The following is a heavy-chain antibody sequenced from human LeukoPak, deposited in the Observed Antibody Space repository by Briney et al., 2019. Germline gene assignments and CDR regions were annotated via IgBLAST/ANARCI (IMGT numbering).Heavy chain of an antibody. J-gene: IGHJ4*02. CDR2: IYYTGAT. Sequence: SETLSLTCTVSGGSISSYYWSWIRLPPGKGLEWIGYIYYTGATYYNPSLKSRVTISLDTSKNRFSLKLNSVTAADAAVYYCARAGYSYGTGYYFDYWGQGALVTVSS. V-gene: IGHV4-59*01. CDR3: ARAGYSYGTGYYFDY. CDR1: GGSISSYY. D-gene: IGHD5-18*01.